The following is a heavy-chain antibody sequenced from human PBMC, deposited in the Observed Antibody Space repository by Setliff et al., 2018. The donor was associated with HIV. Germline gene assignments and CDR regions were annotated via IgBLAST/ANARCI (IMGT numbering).Heavy chain of an antibody. D-gene: IGHD1-1*01. J-gene: IGHJ2*01. Sequence: PSETLSLTCGVYGGSFSYDYWSWIRQPPGEELGWIGEINHGGTTKYNPALKGRFAISIDTSKNQFSLKLASVTAADTAVYYCARERRLHGIQPPYWYFDLWSRGTRVTVSS. CDR1: GGSFSYDY. CDR2: INHGGTT. V-gene: IGHV4-34*01. CDR3: ARERRLHGIQPPYWYFDL.